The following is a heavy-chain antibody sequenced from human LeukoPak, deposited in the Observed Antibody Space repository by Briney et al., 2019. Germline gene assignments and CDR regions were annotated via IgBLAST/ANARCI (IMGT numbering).Heavy chain of an antibody. CDR1: GDSVSSNRAA. CDR2: THYKSKWFW. Sequence: SQTLSLTCVISGDSVSSNRAAWNWIRQSPSRGLEWLGRTHYKSKWFWDYAVSVKGRITISPDTSTNQFSLQLNSVTPEDTAVYYCARERSQGDYFDSWGQGTLSPSPQ. V-gene: IGHV6-1*01. CDR3: ARERSQGDYFDS. J-gene: IGHJ4*02.